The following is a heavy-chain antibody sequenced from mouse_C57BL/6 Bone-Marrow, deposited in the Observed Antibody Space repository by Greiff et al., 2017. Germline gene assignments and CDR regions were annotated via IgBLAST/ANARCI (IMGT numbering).Heavy chain of an antibody. CDR1: GYTFTSYW. Sequence: QVQLQQPGAELVMPGASVKLSCKASGYTFTSYWMHWVKQRPGQGLEWIGEIDPSDSYTNYNQKFKGKSTFTLDKSSSTAYMQLSSLTSEYSAVYYCARDYGSSYEAWFAYWGQGTLVTVSA. V-gene: IGHV1-69*01. CDR3: ARDYGSSYEAWFAY. CDR2: IDPSDSYT. J-gene: IGHJ3*01. D-gene: IGHD1-1*01.